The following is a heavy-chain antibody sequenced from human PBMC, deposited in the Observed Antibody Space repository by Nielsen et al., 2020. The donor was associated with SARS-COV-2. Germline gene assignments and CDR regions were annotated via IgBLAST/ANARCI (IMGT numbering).Heavy chain of an antibody. Sequence: ASVQVSCKASGYTFISNYMHWVRQAPGQGLEWMGIINPSGGSTSYAQKFQGRVTMTRDTSTSTVYMELGSLRSEDTAVYYCAREGILTGPDYWGQGTLVTVSS. CDR1: GYTFISNY. CDR2: INPSGGST. D-gene: IGHD3-9*01. J-gene: IGHJ4*02. CDR3: AREGILTGPDY. V-gene: IGHV1-46*01.